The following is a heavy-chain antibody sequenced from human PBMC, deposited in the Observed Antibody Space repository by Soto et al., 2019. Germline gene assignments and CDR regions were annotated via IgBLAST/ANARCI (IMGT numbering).Heavy chain of an antibody. CDR1: GGSISSGDYY. CDR2: IYYSGST. CDR3: ARERGSYPRGGYYYGMDV. D-gene: IGHD1-26*01. V-gene: IGHV4-30-4*01. J-gene: IGHJ6*02. Sequence: SETLSLTCTVSGGSISSGDYYWSWIRQPPGKGLEWIGYIYYSGSTYYNPSLKSRVTISVDTSKNQFSLKLSSVTAADTAVYYCARERGSYPRGGYYYGMDVWGQGTMVTVSS.